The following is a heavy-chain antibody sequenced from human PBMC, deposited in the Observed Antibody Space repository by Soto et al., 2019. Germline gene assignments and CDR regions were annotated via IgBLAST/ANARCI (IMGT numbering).Heavy chain of an antibody. Sequence: PGESLKISCKGSGYSFTSYWISWVRQMPGKGLEWMGRIDPSDSYTNYSPSFQGHVTISADKSISTAYLQWSSLKASDTAMYYCAIHFHNYYASAFRLDSWTQHNPLPVSS. V-gene: IGHV5-10-1*01. CDR3: AIHFHNYYASAFRLDS. CDR2: IDPSDSYT. J-gene: IGHJ5*01. D-gene: IGHD3-10*01. CDR1: GYSFTSYW.